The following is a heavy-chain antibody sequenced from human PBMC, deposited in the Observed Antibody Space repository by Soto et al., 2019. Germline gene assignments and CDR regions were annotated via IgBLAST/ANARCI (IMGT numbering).Heavy chain of an antibody. V-gene: IGHV4-34*01. J-gene: IGHJ6*02. CDR3: ARGAGEVWFGELFSRDYGMDV. Sequence: ETLSLTCAVYGGSFSGYYWSWIRQPPGKGLEWIGEINHSGSTDYNPSLKSRVTISVDTSKNQFSLKLSSVTAADTAVYYCARGAGEVWFGELFSRDYGMDVWGQGTTVTVSS. CDR2: INHSGST. CDR1: GGSFSGYY. D-gene: IGHD3-10*01.